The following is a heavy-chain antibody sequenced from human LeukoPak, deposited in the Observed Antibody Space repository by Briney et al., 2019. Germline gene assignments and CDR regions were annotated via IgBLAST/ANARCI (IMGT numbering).Heavy chain of an antibody. V-gene: IGHV1-46*01. J-gene: IGHJ4*02. CDR2: INPSGGST. D-gene: IGHD1-14*01. Sequence: ASVKVSCKASGYTFTSYYMHWVRQAPGQGLEWMGIINPSGGSTSYAQKFQGRVTMARDTSTSTVYMELSSLRSEATAVYYCAREGEPAWYFDYWGQGTLVTVSS. CDR3: AREGEPAWYFDY. CDR1: GYTFTSYY.